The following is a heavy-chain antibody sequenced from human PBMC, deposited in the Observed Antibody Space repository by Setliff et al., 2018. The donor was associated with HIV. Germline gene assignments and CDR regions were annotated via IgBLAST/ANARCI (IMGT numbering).Heavy chain of an antibody. CDR3: ARDSEWGSYIFWTFDI. Sequence: ASVKVSCKASGYTFSSYGISWVRQAPGQGLEWMGWISPSNGYTDYAQKFRDRVTLTTDTSTSTAYMEIKSLTSDDTAVYYCARDSEWGSYIFWTFDIWGQGTMVTVSS. V-gene: IGHV1-18*01. CDR1: GYTFSSYG. J-gene: IGHJ3*02. CDR2: ISPSNGYT. D-gene: IGHD1-26*01.